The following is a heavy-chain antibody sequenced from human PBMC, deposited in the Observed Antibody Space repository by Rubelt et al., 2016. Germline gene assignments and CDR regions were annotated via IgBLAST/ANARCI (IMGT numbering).Heavy chain of an antibody. V-gene: IGHV3-48*02. D-gene: IGHD2-15*01. Sequence: EVQLVESGGGLVQPGGSLRLSCAASGFTFSSYSMNSVRQAPGKGLEWVAYISSSSSTIYYADSVKGRVSISRDNAKNSLFLQMNSLRDEDTAVYYCARDVREYCSGGTCYFVYWGQGTLVTVSS. CDR2: ISSSSSTI. CDR3: ARDVREYCSGGTCYFVY. J-gene: IGHJ4*02. CDR1: GFTFSSYS.